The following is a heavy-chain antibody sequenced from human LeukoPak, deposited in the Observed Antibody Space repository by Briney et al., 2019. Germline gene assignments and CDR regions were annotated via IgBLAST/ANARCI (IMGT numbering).Heavy chain of an antibody. V-gene: IGHV3-43D*04. D-gene: IGHD3-10*01. CDR3: AKERRGYYMDV. CDR1: GFTFGDYA. J-gene: IGHJ6*03. Sequence: GGSLRLSCAASGFTFGDYAMQWVRQAPGEGLEWVSLISWDASSTYYADSVKGRFTISRDNSKNSLSLQMNSLRPEDTALYYCAKERRGYYMDVWGKGTTVTVSS. CDR2: ISWDASST.